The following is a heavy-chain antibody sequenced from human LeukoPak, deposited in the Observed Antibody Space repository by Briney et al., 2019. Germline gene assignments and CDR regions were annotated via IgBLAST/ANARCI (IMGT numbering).Heavy chain of an antibody. CDR2: ISTSSDYT. CDR1: GFTFSSYS. CDR3: ARSPAGANYYLDV. D-gene: IGHD1-14*01. J-gene: IGHJ6*03. Sequence: GGSLRLSCAASGFTFSSYSMNWVRQAPGKGLEWVSSISTSSDYTYYADSVKGRFTISRDNAKNSLYLQMNSLRAEDTAVYYCARSPAGANYYLDVWGKGTTVTISS. V-gene: IGHV3-21*01.